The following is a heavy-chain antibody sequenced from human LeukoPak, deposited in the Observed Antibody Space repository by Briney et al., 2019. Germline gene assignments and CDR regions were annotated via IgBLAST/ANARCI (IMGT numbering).Heavy chain of an antibody. CDR1: GGSISSYY. CDR2: IYTSGST. D-gene: IGHD3-22*01. V-gene: IGHV4-4*07. CDR3: ARDTYYYDSSGYYYSDAFDI. Sequence: SETLSLTCTVSGGSISSYYWSWIRQPAGKGLEWIGRIYTSGSTNYNPSLKSRVTMSVDTSKNQFSLKLSSVTAADTAVYYCARDTYYYDSSGYYYSDAFDIWGQGTMVTVSS. J-gene: IGHJ3*02.